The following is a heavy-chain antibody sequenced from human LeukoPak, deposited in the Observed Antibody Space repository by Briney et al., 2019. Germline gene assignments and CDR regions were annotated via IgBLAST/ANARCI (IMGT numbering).Heavy chain of an antibody. J-gene: IGHJ6*03. D-gene: IGHD3-10*01. CDR1: GYTFTGYY. Sequence: GASVKVSCKASGYTFTGYYMHWVRQAPGQGLEWMGWINPNSGGTNYAQKFQGRVTMTRDTSISTAYMELSRLRSDDTAVYYCARVRATYYYGSGYNEYYYYMDVWGKGTTVTISS. CDR2: INPNSGGT. CDR3: ARVRATYYYGSGYNEYYYYMDV. V-gene: IGHV1-2*02.